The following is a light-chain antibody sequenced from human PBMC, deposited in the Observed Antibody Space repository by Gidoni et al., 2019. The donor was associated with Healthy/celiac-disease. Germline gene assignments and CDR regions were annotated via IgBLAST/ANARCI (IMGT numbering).Light chain of an antibody. J-gene: IGKJ5*01. CDR3: QQYYSTPLIT. CDR2: AAS. V-gene: IGKV1-NL1*01. Sequence: DIQMTQSPSSLSASVGDRVTITCRASQGISNSLAWYQQKPGKAPKLLLYAASRLESGVPSRFSGSGSGTDYTLTISSLQPEDFATYYCQQYYSTPLITFGQGTRLESK. CDR1: QGISNS.